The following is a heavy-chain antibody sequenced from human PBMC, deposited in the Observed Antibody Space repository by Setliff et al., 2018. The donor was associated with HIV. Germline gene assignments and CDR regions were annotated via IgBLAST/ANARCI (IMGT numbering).Heavy chain of an antibody. CDR2: IYYSGSD. Sequence: SETLSLTCTLSGGSLSSYYWGWIRQPPGQGLELIGYIYYSGSDTYNPSLKSRVTISIDTSKNQFSLKLTSVTAADSATHYCARVSRGWYLGAEVAEYFDHWGQGTLVTVSS. CDR3: ARVSRGWYLGAEVAEYFDH. J-gene: IGHJ1*01. D-gene: IGHD6-19*01. CDR1: GGSLSSYY. V-gene: IGHV4-59*01.